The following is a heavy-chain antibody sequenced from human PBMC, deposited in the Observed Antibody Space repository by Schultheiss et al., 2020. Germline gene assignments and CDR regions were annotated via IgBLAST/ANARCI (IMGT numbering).Heavy chain of an antibody. CDR3: ARAYPDYYDSSGPFDY. CDR2: IDWDDDK. J-gene: IGHJ4*02. CDR1: GFSLDTSGVG. V-gene: IGHV2-70*01. D-gene: IGHD3-22*01. Sequence: SGPTLVKPTQTLTLTCTFSGFSLDTSGVGVGWIRQPPGKALEWLALIDWDDDKYYSTSLKTRLTISKDTSKNQVVLTMTNMDPVDTATYYCARAYPDYYDSSGPFDYWGQGTLVTVSS.